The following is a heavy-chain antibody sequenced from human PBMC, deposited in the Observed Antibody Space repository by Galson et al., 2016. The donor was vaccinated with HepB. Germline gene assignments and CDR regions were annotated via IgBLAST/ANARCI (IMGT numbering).Heavy chain of an antibody. CDR3: GRNFYGSTSPDY. J-gene: IGHJ4*02. CDR2: INEDGSLR. CDR1: GFTFSRYW. Sequence: SLRLSCAASGFTFSRYWMSWVRQAPGKGLEWVANINEDGSLRIYVDSVRGRFTISRDNAKTPLYLQMDSLRAEDTVLYYCGRNFYGSTSPDYWGQGILV. D-gene: IGHD2/OR15-2a*01. V-gene: IGHV3-7*03.